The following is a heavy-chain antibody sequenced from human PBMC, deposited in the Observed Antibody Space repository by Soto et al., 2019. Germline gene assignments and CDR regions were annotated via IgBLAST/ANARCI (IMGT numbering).Heavy chain of an antibody. V-gene: IGHV1-46*01. Sequence: GASVKVSCKASGYTFTSYYMHWVRQAPSQGLEWMGIINPSGGSTSYAQKFQGRVTMTRDTSTSTVYMELSSLRSEDTAVYYCARDREEQQPPFHYYYYYGMDVWGQGTTVTVSS. CDR3: ARDREEQQPPFHYYYYYGMDV. CDR2: INPSGGST. J-gene: IGHJ6*02. D-gene: IGHD6-13*01. CDR1: GYTFTSYY.